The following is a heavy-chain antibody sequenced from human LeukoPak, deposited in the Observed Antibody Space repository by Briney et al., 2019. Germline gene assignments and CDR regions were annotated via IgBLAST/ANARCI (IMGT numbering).Heavy chain of an antibody. CDR2: ISSSSSYI. D-gene: IGHD4-17*01. V-gene: IGHV3-21*01. J-gene: IGHJ4*02. CDR1: GFTFSSYS. Sequence: GGSLRLSCAASGFTFSSYSMNWVRQAPGKGLEWVSSISSSSSYIYYADSVKGRFTISRDNAKNSLYLQMNSLRAEDTAVYYCARDHGDYGNYYFDYWGQGTLVTVSS. CDR3: ARDHGDYGNYYFDY.